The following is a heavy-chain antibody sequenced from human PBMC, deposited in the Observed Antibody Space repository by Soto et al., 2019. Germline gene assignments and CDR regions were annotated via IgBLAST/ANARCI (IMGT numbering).Heavy chain of an antibody. Sequence: GGSLRLSCAASGFTFSNAWMNWVRQAPGKGLEWVGRIKSKTDGGTTDYAAPVKGRFTISRDDSKNTLYLQMNSLKTEDTAVYYCTTDPFYVDTPKRVGYWGQGTLVTVSS. J-gene: IGHJ4*02. V-gene: IGHV3-15*07. CDR2: IKSKTDGGTT. CDR1: GFTFSNAW. CDR3: TTDPFYVDTPKRVGY. D-gene: IGHD5-18*01.